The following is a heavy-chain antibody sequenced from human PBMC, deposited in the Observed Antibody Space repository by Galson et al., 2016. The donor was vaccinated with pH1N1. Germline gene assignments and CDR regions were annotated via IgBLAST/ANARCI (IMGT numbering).Heavy chain of an antibody. Sequence: SLRLSCAASGFTFDAFAMHWVRQVPGEGLEWVSVITWNSHVIDYADSVKGRFTISRDNARNSLYLQMNNLRPEDSAFYFCAKDHCSHGDTNFFYFDLWGRGTLVTVSS. CDR3: AKDHCSHGDTNFFYFDL. CDR2: ITWNSHVI. D-gene: IGHD4-17*01. V-gene: IGHV3-9*01. J-gene: IGHJ2*01. CDR1: GFTFDAFA.